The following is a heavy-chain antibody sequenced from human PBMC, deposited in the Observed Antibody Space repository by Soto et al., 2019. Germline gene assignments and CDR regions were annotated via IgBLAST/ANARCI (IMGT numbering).Heavy chain of an antibody. V-gene: IGHV1-3*01. J-gene: IGHJ6*02. CDR2: INAGNGNT. CDR1: GYTFTSYS. D-gene: IGHD5-12*01. Sequence: GASVKVSCKASGYTFTSYSMHWVRHAPGQRLEWMGWINAGNGNTKYSQKFQGRVTITRDTSASTAYMELSSLRSEDTAVYYCASLSGYDLSGYYYGMDVWGQGTTVTVSS. CDR3: ASLSGYDLSGYYYGMDV.